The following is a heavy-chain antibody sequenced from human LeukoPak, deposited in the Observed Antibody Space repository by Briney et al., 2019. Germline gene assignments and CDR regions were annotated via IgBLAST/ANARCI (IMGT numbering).Heavy chain of an antibody. CDR2: ISTSSIYI. D-gene: IGHD2-21*02. J-gene: IGHJ4*02. V-gene: IGHV3-21*01. Sequence: GGSLRLSCAASGFTFSSYGMYWVRQAPGKGLEWVSSISTSSIYIYYADSVKGRFTISRDNSKNTLYLQMNSLRAEDTAVYYCARDTDQYCGRDCYVDYWGQGTLVTVSS. CDR3: ARDTDQYCGRDCYVDY. CDR1: GFTFSSYG.